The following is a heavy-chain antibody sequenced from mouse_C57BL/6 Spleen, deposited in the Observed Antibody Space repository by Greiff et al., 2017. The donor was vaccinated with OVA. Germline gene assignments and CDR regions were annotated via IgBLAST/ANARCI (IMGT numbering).Heavy chain of an antibody. J-gene: IGHJ1*03. V-gene: IGHV1-82*01. CDR3: ARSDYGYPYFDV. D-gene: IGHD1-2*01. CDR2: IYPGDGDT. CDR1: GYAFSSSW. Sequence: VQLQQSGPELVKPGASVKISCKASGYAFSSSWMNWVKQRPGKGLEWIGRIYPGDGDTNYNGKFKGKATLTADKSSSTAYMQLSSLTSEDSAVYFCARSDYGYPYFDVWGTGTTVTVSS.